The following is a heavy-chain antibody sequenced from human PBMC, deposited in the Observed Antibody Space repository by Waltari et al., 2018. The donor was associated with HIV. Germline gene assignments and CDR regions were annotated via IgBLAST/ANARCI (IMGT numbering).Heavy chain of an antibody. CDR1: GYSFTAHS. D-gene: IGHD2-15*01. V-gene: IGHV1-2*06. CDR2: INPISGST. Sequence: QLQLVQSGAELTQAVASVDFSCRASGYSFTAHSMHWVRTAPGQGLQWMGRINPISGSTNIPLTFQGRITMTRDTSSGAVFIELRGLKFNDTALYYCARGESVSVSNIPPGYRFDFWGQGTLITVSS. J-gene: IGHJ4*02. CDR3: ARGESVSVSNIPPGYRFDF.